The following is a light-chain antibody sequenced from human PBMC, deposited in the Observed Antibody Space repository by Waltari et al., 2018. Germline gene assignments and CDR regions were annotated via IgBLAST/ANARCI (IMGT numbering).Light chain of an antibody. Sequence: DIVLTQSPGTLSLSPGERATLSCRASHTVRTTYLAWYQQKPGQGPTLLIYGASSRATGIPDRFSGSGSGTGFSLSISSLEPEDFAVYYCQQYDISPLTFGGGTKVEIK. CDR3: QQYDISPLT. J-gene: IGKJ4*01. CDR1: HTVRTTY. V-gene: IGKV3-20*01. CDR2: GAS.